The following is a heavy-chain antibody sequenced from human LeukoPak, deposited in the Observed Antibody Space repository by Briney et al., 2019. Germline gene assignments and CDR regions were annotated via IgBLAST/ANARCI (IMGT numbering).Heavy chain of an antibody. Sequence: GRSLRLSCAASGFTFSSYAMHWVRQAPGKGLEWVAVISYDGSNKYYADSVKGRFTISRDNSKNTLYLQMNSLRAEDTAVYYCARDPGLEGLDYWGQGTLVTVSS. D-gene: IGHD3-16*01. CDR1: GFTFSSYA. V-gene: IGHV3-30-3*01. CDR2: ISYDGSNK. J-gene: IGHJ4*02. CDR3: ARDPGLEGLDY.